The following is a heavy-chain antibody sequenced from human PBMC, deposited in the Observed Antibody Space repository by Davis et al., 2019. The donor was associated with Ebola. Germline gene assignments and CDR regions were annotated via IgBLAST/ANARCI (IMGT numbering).Heavy chain of an antibody. CDR1: GGSFSEYL. CDR3: ARQSGYHPFDY. D-gene: IGHD3-22*01. CDR2: ISHGGVS. V-gene: IGHV4-34*01. Sequence: MPSETLSLTCAVYGGSFSEYLWSWIRQSPGKGLEWIGKISHGGVSDYNPSLKSRVTISVDTSKNQFSLKLSSVTAADTAVYYCARQSGYHPFDYWGQGTLVTVSS. J-gene: IGHJ4*02.